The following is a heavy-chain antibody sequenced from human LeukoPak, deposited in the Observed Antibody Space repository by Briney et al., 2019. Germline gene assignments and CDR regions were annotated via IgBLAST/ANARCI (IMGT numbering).Heavy chain of an antibody. CDR2: ISNSGGNT. Sequence: GGSLRLSCAVSGFTFSNYAMTWVRQAPGKGLEWVSAISNSGGNTYYADSVKGRFTISRDNSKNTLYLQMNSLRVEDTAVYYCARDRPHFEYSGQGTLVSVSS. CDR1: GFTFSNYA. CDR3: ARDRPHFEY. V-gene: IGHV3-23*01. J-gene: IGHJ4*02. D-gene: IGHD6-6*01.